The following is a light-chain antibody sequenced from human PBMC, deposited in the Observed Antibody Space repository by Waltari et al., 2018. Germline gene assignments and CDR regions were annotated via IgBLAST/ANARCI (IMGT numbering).Light chain of an antibody. CDR3: QQRKRWLT. J-gene: IGKJ4*01. V-gene: IGKV3-11*01. CDR2: GAS. Sequence: DIVLTQSPATLSLSPGESATLSCRASQSIDNYLAWYQQRPGQAPWLLIYGASYRAAGIPARFSGSGSGTDFTLTISSLEPEDFAVYYCQQRKRWLTFGGGTKVEIK. CDR1: QSIDNY.